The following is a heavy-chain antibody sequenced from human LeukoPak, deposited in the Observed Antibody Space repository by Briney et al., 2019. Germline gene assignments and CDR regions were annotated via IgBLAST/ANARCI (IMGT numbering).Heavy chain of an antibody. J-gene: IGHJ4*02. CDR2: IYYSGGT. CDR1: GGSISSSSYY. Sequence: NPSETLSLTCTVSGGSISSSSYYWGWIRQPPGKGLEWIGNIYYSGGTYYNPALKGRVTISVDTAKNQFSLKLSSVTAADTAVYYCARHSLGSIRGGYYFDYWGQGTLVTGSS. CDR3: ARHSLGSIRGGYYFDY. D-gene: IGHD1-26*01. V-gene: IGHV4-39*01.